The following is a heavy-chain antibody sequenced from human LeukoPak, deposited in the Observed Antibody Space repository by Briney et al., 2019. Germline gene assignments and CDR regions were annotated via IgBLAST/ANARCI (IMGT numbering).Heavy chain of an antibody. CDR1: GGSISSYY. J-gene: IGHJ4*02. D-gene: IGHD6-13*01. CDR2: IYYSGST. V-gene: IGHV4-59*01. CDR3: ARVTGYIIEDYFDY. Sequence: PSETLSLTCTVSGGSISSYYWSWLRQPPGKGLEWIGYIYYSGSTNYNPSLKSRVTISVDTSKKQFSLKLSSVTAADTAVYYCARVTGYIIEDYFDYWGQGTLVTVSS.